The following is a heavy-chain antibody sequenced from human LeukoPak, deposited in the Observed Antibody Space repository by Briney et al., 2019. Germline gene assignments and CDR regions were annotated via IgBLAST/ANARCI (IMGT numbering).Heavy chain of an antibody. V-gene: IGHV3-66*01. CDR1: GFTVSSKY. CDR3: ARDGLNSLAFDY. CDR2: IYSGGST. D-gene: IGHD4-11*01. J-gene: IGHJ4*02. Sequence: GGSLRLSCAASGFTVSSKYMSWVRQAPGKGLEWVSVIYSGGSTYYADSVKGRFTISRDKSKDTLYLQMSGLRAEDTAVYYCARDGLNSLAFDYWGQGTLVPVFS.